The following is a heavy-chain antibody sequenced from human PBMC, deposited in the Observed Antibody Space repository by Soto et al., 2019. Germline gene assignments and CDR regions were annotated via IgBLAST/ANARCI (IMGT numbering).Heavy chain of an antibody. J-gene: IGHJ6*02. CDR1: GFTFTSSA. CDR3: AATSGSYFPYYYGMDV. CDR2: IVVGSGNT. Sequence: GASVKVSCKASGFTFTSSAVQWVRQARGQRLEWIGWIVVGSGNTNYAQKFQERVTITRDMSTSTAYMELSSLRSEDTAVYYCAATSGSYFPYYYGMDVWGQGTMVTVSS. V-gene: IGHV1-58*01. D-gene: IGHD1-26*01.